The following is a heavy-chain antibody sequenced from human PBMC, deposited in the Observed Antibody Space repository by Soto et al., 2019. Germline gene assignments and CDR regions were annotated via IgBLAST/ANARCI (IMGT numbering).Heavy chain of an antibody. CDR3: ARAYCSGGSCFGY. Sequence: GGSLRLSCAASGFTFSSYSMNWVRQAPGKGLEWVSSISSSSSYIYYADSVKGRFTISRDNAKNSLYLQMNSLRAEDTAVYYCARAYCSGGSCFGYWGQGTLVTVSS. V-gene: IGHV3-21*01. CDR2: ISSSSSYI. CDR1: GFTFSSYS. J-gene: IGHJ4*02. D-gene: IGHD2-15*01.